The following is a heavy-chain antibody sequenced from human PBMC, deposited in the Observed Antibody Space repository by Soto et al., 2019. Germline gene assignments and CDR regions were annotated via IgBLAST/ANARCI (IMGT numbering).Heavy chain of an antibody. D-gene: IGHD6-19*01. J-gene: IGHJ4*02. Sequence: EVQLVESGGALVQRGGSLTLSCAASGFRFSIYSMNWVRQAPGKGLEWSANITSDTKTIKYAESVKGRFTISRDNAKNSVYLQMDNLSDEDTAVYYYARSVEGHFDYWGQGTVVTVSS. CDR3: ARSVEGHFDY. CDR1: GFRFSIYS. V-gene: IGHV3-48*02. CDR2: ITSDTKTI.